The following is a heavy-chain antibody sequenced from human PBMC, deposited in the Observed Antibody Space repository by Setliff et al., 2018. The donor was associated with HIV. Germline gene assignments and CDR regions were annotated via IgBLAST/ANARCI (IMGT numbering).Heavy chain of an antibody. CDR2: IYNAGRI. V-gene: IGHV4-34*11. CDR1: GGSFSGYY. Sequence: SETLSLTCAVYGGSFSGYYWSWIRQPPGKGLEWIGTIYNAGRISYNPSLRSRVTFSVDPSQNQFSLILRSVTAADTAVYYCARDQRLSYWGQGTLVTVSS. J-gene: IGHJ4*02. CDR3: ARDQRLSY.